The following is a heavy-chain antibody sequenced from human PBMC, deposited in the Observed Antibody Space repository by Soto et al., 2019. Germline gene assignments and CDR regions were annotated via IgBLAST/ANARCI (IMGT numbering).Heavy chain of an antibody. D-gene: IGHD3-22*01. CDR2: IYYSGST. J-gene: IGHJ5*02. Sequence: PSETLSLTCTVSGGSISSSSYYWGWIRQPPGKGLEWIGSIYYSGSTYYNPSLKSRVTISVDTSKNQFSLKLSSVTAADTAVYYCARRSEDSSGYYPPWFDPWGQGTLVTVSS. CDR3: ARRSEDSSGYYPPWFDP. CDR1: GGSISSSSYY. V-gene: IGHV4-39*01.